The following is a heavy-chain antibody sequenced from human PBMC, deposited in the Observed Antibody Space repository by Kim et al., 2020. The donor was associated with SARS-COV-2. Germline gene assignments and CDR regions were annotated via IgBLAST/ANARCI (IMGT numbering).Heavy chain of an antibody. CDR2: MAGNNIDR. Sequence: GGSLRLSCVGSGFTFETYAMSWVRQASGKGLEWVSTMAGNNIDRYYSDSVKGRFTISRDNSKNTLFLHMNSLRLEDTAIYFCAKDQIHKNGLYDAFDVWGLGTLVSVSS. CDR3: AKDQIHKNGLYDAFDV. CDR1: GFTFETYA. V-gene: IGHV3-23*01. J-gene: IGHJ3*01.